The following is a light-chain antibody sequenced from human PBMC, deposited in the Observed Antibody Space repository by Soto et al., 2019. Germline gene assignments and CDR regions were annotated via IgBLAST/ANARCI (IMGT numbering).Light chain of an antibody. CDR3: QQLHTYPIT. Sequence: DIQLTQSPSLLSASVGDRVTITFRASQVISNYLAWYQQKPGKAPKLLIYGASALYTGVPSRFSGSESGSEFTLRISSVQPEDFATYYCQQLHTYPITFGQGTRLEI. V-gene: IGKV1-9*01. CDR1: QVISNY. J-gene: IGKJ5*01. CDR2: GAS.